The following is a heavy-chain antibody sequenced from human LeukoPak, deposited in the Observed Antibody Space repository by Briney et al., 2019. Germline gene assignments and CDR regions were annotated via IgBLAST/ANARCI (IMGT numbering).Heavy chain of an antibody. D-gene: IGHD4-23*01. CDR1: GGTFSSYA. J-gene: IGHJ4*02. CDR2: IIPIFGTA. V-gene: IGHV1-69*13. Sequence: ASVKVSCKASGGTFSSYAISWVRQAPGQGLEWMEGIIPIFGTANYAQKFQGRVTITADESTSTAYMELSSLRSEDTAVYYCAREGGYGYGGNHGGYWGQGTLVTVSS. CDR3: AREGGYGYGGNHGGY.